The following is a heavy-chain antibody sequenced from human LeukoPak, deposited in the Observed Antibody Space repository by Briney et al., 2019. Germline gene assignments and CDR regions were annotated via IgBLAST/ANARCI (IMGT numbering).Heavy chain of an antibody. CDR2: IYSGGST. Sequence: GSLRLSCAASGFTVSSNYMSWVRQDPGKGLEWISVIYSGGSTYYADSVKGRFTISRDNSKNTLYLQMNSLRAEDTAVYYCARDSKTARWAFDIWGQGTMVTVSS. D-gene: IGHD5-18*01. CDR3: ARDSKTARWAFDI. CDR1: GFTVSSNY. V-gene: IGHV3-53*01. J-gene: IGHJ3*02.